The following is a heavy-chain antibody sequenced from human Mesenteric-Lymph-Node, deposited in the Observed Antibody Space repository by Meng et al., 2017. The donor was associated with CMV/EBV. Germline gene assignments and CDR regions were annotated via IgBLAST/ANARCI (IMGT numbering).Heavy chain of an antibody. D-gene: IGHD3-3*01. Sequence: GESLKISCAASGFTFSVYWMSWVRQAPGKGLEWVSSISSSSSYIYYADSVKGRFTISRDNAKNSLYLQMNSLRAEDTAVYYCARSAYYDFWSGYYGDYWEASYYYYGMDVWGQGTTVTVSS. CDR2: ISSSSSYI. V-gene: IGHV3-21*01. CDR3: ARSAYYDFWSGYYGDYWEASYYYYGMDV. J-gene: IGHJ6*02. CDR1: GFTFSVYW.